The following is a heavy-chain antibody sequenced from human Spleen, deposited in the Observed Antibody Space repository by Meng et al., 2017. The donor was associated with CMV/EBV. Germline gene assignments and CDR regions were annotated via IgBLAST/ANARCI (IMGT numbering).Heavy chain of an antibody. V-gene: IGHV1-69*05. Sequence: SVKVSCKASGGTFSSYAITWVRQAPGQGLEWMGGITNIFGTPKYAQKFQGRVTITTDESTSTVYMELSSLRSEDTAVYYCARGRIVVVPTVPGGYYYGLDVWGQGTTVTVSS. CDR2: ITNIFGTP. J-gene: IGHJ6*02. CDR1: GGTFSSYA. D-gene: IGHD2-2*01. CDR3: ARGRIVVVPTVPGGYYYGLDV.